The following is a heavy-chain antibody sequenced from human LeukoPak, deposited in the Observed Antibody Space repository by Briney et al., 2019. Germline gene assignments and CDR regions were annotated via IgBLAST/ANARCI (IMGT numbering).Heavy chain of an antibody. J-gene: IGHJ4*02. CDR3: ARPFGGNSRVYNY. CDR2: IYYSGST. Sequence: SETLSLTCTVSGGSISSSYSYWGWIRQPPGKGLEWIGNIYYSGSTYYNPSLKSRVTISVDTSKNQFSLKLSSVTAADTAVYYCARPFGGNSRVYNYWGQGTLVTVSS. V-gene: IGHV4-39*07. D-gene: IGHD4-23*01. CDR1: GGSISSSYSY.